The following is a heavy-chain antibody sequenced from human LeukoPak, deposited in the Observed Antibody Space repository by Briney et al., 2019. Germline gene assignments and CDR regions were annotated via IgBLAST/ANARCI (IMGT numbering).Heavy chain of an antibody. CDR3: ARDTATYYYDSSGYWGLDY. Sequence: SVKVSCKASGGTFSSYAISWVRQAPGQGLEWMGGIIPILGTANYAQKFQGRVTITADESTSTAYMELSSLRSEDTAVYYCARDTATYYYDSSGYWGLDYWGQGTLVTVSS. V-gene: IGHV1-69*01. D-gene: IGHD3-22*01. J-gene: IGHJ4*02. CDR2: IIPILGTA. CDR1: GGTFSSYA.